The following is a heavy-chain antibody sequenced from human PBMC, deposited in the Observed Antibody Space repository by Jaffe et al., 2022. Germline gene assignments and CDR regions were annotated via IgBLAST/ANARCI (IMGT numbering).Heavy chain of an antibody. D-gene: IGHD3-10*01. CDR2: IRYDGSNK. J-gene: IGHJ4*02. CDR3: AKDQGFRESEYYFDY. Sequence: QVQLVESGGGVVQPGGSLRLSCAASGFTFSSYGMHWVRQAPGKGLEWVAFIRYDGSNKYYADSVKGRFTISRDNSKNTLYLQMNSLRAEDTAVYYCAKDQGFRESEYYFDYWGQGTLVTVSS. V-gene: IGHV3-30*02. CDR1: GFTFSSYG.